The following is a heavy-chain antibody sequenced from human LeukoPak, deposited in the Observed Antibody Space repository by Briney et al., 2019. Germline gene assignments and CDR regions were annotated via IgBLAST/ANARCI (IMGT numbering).Heavy chain of an antibody. CDR1: GGSFSGYY. D-gene: IGHD5-24*01. V-gene: IGHV4-34*01. J-gene: IGHJ4*02. CDR3: ARGQVEMATIHRLDY. Sequence: TSETLSLTCAVYGGSFSGYYWSWIRQPPGKGLEWIGEINHSGSTNYNPSLKSRVTISVDTSKNQFSLKLSSVTAADTAVYYCARGQVEMATIHRLDYWGQGTLVTVSS. CDR2: INHSGST.